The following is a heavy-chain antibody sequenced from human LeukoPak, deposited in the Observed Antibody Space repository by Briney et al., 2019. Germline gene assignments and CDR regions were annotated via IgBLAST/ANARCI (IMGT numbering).Heavy chain of an antibody. J-gene: IGHJ3*02. CDR3: ATDLTYGSGSYDAFDI. Sequence: SVKVSCKASGGTFSSYAISWVRQAPGQGLEWMGGIIPIFGTANYALKFQGRVAITADESTSTAYMELSSLRSEDTAVYYCATDLTYGSGSYDAFDIWGQGTMVTVSS. CDR2: IIPIFGTA. V-gene: IGHV1-69*13. D-gene: IGHD3-10*01. CDR1: GGTFSSYA.